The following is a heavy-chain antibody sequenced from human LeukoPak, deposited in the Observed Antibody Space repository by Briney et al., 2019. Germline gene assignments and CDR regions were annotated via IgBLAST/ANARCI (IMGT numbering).Heavy chain of an antibody. Sequence: GGTLRLSCAASGFTFSNYGMSWVRQAPGKGLEWDSGISASGGNTYYADSVKGRFTISRDNSKNTLYLQMDSLRAEDTAIYYCTRKTPGRTPFDYWGQGILVTVSS. CDR3: TRKTPGRTPFDY. CDR1: GFTFSNYG. D-gene: IGHD2-15*01. J-gene: IGHJ4*02. CDR2: ISASGGNT. V-gene: IGHV3-23*01.